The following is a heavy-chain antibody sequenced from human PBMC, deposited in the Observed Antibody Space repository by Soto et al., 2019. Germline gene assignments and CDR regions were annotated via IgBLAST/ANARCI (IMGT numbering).Heavy chain of an antibody. V-gene: IGHV6-1*01. CDR2: TYYRSKWYN. J-gene: IGHJ3*02. CDR1: GDTVSSNSAA. D-gene: IGHD7-27*01. Sequence: SQTLSLTCAISGDTVSSNSAAWNWIRHSPSRGLEWLGRTYYRSKWYNDFALSVKSRITINPDTSKNQFSLQLNSVTPEDTAVYYCARDWGPRAFDIWGQGTMVTVSS. CDR3: ARDWGPRAFDI.